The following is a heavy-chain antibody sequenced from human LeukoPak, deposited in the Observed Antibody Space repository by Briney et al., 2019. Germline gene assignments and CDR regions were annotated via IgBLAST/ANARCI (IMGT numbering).Heavy chain of an antibody. J-gene: IGHJ6*02. V-gene: IGHV3-30*02. D-gene: IGHD3-10*01. CDR1: GFTFSSYG. CDR3: AKDVGFYYYYGMDV. CDR2: IRYDGSNK. Sequence: GGSLRLSCAASGFTFSSYGMHWVRQAPGKGLEWVAFIRYDGSNKYYADSVKGRFTISRDNSKNTLYLQMNSLRAEDTAVYYCAKDVGFYYYYGMDVWGQGTTVTVS.